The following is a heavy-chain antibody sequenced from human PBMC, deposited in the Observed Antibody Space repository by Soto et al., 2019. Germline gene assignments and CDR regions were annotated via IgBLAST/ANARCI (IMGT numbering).Heavy chain of an antibody. CDR1: GGSLSGYY. V-gene: IGHV4-34*01. J-gene: IGHJ4*03. Sequence: QVQLQQWGAGLLKPSETLSLDCAVTGGSLSGYYWSWIRQPPGKGREWIGEVKDGGHTNYSPSLRCRVSLSPVTTTNWFSRRHNSVSAQDSGVCYRARGQQGVAATRWDQGSLLTL. D-gene: IGHD6-25*01. CDR2: VKDGGHT. CDR3: ARGQQGVAATR.